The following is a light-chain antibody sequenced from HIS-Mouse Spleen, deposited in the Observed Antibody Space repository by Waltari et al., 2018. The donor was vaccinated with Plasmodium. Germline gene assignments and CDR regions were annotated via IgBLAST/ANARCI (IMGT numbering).Light chain of an antibody. V-gene: IGLV3-10*01. CDR1: ALPKKY. Sequence: SYELTQPPSVSVSPGQTARITCSGDALPKKYAYWYQQKSGQATVLVIYADSKRPSGIPERFSGANSGTMATLTISGAQVEDEADYDCYSTDSSGNHRVFGGGTKLTVL. CDR3: YSTDSSGNHRV. J-gene: IGLJ3*02. CDR2: ADS.